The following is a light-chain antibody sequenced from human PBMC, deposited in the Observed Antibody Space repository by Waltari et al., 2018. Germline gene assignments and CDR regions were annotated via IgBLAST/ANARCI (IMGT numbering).Light chain of an antibody. CDR3: QQTYTVPLT. Sequence: DIQLTQSPSSLSASVGDRVTITCRTSQSIDTYLNWYQHKQGKAPKVLIYAAYSVQRWVPSRFGGRGSGTNFTFTIYSLQPEDFATYYCQQTYTVPLTFGQVTKVEVK. CDR2: AAY. V-gene: IGKV1-39*01. J-gene: IGKJ1*01. CDR1: QSIDTY.